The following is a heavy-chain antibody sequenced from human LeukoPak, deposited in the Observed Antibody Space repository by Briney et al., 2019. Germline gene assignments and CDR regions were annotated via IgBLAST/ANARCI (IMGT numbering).Heavy chain of an antibody. Sequence: GASVKVSCKASGYTFTGYYMHWVRQAPGQGLEWMGWINPNSGGTNYAQKFQGRVTMTTDTSTSTAYMELRSLRSDDTAVYYCARAYGDPDPMSPERAFDIWGQGTMVTVSS. D-gene: IGHD4-17*01. CDR3: ARAYGDPDPMSPERAFDI. V-gene: IGHV1-2*02. CDR1: GYTFTGYY. J-gene: IGHJ3*02. CDR2: INPNSGGT.